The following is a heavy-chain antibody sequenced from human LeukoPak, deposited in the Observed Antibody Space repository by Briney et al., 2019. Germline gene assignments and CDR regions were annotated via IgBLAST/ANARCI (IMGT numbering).Heavy chain of an antibody. CDR3: ARDPYDFWSGSPGYYYYYMDV. CDR2: INPNSSGT. D-gene: IGHD3-3*01. Sequence: GASVKVSCKASGYTFTGYYMHWVRQAPGQGLEWMGWINPNSSGTNYAQKFQGRVTMTRDTSISTAYMELSRLRSDDTAVYYCARDPYDFWSGSPGYYYYYMDVWGKGTTVTVSS. CDR1: GYTFTGYY. J-gene: IGHJ6*03. V-gene: IGHV1-2*02.